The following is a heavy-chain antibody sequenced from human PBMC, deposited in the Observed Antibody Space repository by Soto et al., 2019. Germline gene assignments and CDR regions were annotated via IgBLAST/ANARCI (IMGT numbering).Heavy chain of an antibody. CDR3: ARVLYGSGSYYNGEYNWFDP. Sequence: SVKVSCKASGGTFSSYAISWVRQAPGQGLEWMGGIIPIFGTANYAQKFQGRVTITADESTSTAYMELSSLRSEDTAVYYCARVLYGSGSYYNGEYNWFDPWGQGTLVTVSS. CDR1: GGTFSSYA. CDR2: IIPIFGTA. V-gene: IGHV1-69*13. J-gene: IGHJ5*02. D-gene: IGHD3-10*01.